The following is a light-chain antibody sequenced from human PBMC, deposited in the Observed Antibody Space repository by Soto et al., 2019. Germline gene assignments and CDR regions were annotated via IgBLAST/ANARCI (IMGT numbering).Light chain of an antibody. J-gene: IGKJ5*01. CDR3: QQSYSTPIT. V-gene: IGKV1-39*01. CDR1: QSISSW. Sequence: DIQMTQSPSTLSASVGDTVPIVCRASQSISSWLAWYQQKPGKAPKFIIYAASSLQSGVPSRFSGSGSGTDFTLTISSLQPEDVATYYCQQSYSTPITLGQGTRLEIK. CDR2: AAS.